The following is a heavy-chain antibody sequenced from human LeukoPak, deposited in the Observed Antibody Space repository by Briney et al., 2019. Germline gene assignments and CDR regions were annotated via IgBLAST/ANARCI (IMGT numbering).Heavy chain of an antibody. V-gene: IGHV1-8*01. CDR2: MNPNSGNT. D-gene: IGHD3-9*01. CDR3: ARVRVLRYFDWLSQTPPNDAFDI. J-gene: IGHJ3*02. CDR1: GYTFTSYD. Sequence: ASVKVSCKASGYTFTSYDINWVRQATGQGLEWMGWMNPNSGNTGYAQKFQGRVTMTRNTSTSTAYMELSSLRSEDTAVYYCARVRVLRYFDWLSQTPPNDAFDIWGQGTMVTVSS.